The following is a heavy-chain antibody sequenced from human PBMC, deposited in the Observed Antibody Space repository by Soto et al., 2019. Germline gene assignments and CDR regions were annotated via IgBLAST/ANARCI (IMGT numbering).Heavy chain of an antibody. CDR2: ISWDGGST. V-gene: IGHV3-43*01. J-gene: IGHJ6*02. CDR3: AKDRVSAGAYDGMDV. Sequence: GGSLRLSCAASGFTFDDYTMHWVRQAPGKGLEWVSLISWDGGSTYYADSEKGRFTISRDNMKNSLYLQMNTLRTEETALSYYAKDRVSAGAYDGMDVWGQGTTVTVSS. CDR1: GFTFDDYT. D-gene: IGHD1-26*01.